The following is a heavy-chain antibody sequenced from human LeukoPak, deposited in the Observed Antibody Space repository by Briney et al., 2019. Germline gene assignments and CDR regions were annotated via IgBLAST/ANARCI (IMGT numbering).Heavy chain of an antibody. CDR1: GGSFSGYY. CDR2: INHSGST. CDR3: ARGPRGYQLLKSYYFDY. J-gene: IGHJ4*02. V-gene: IGHV4-34*01. D-gene: IGHD2-2*01. Sequence: SDTLSLTCAVYGGSFSGYYWSWIRQPPGKGLEWIGEINHSGSTNYNPFLKSRVTISVDTSKNQFSLKLSSVTAADTAVYYCARGPRGYQLLKSYYFDYWGQGTLVTVSS.